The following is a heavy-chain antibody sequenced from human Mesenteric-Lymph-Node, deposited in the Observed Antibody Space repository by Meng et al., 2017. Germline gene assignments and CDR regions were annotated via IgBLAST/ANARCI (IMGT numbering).Heavy chain of an antibody. J-gene: IGHJ4*02. CDR3: ATAVPNGERFES. CDR1: GFTVSGNY. CDR2: IYSGGTT. Sequence: GESLKISCAASGFTVSGNYMNWVRQAPGKGLEWVSVIYSGGTTYYADSVKGRFTIYRDNSENTLSLQMNSLRAEDTAVYYSATAVPNGERFESWGQGTLVTVSS. D-gene: IGHD2-8*01. V-gene: IGHV3-53*01.